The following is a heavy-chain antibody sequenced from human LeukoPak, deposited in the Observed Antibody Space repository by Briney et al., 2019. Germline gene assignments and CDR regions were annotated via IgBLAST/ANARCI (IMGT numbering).Heavy chain of an antibody. CDR3: AILKQLGGYYYGMDV. CDR2: INPNSGGT. D-gene: IGHD3-16*01. J-gene: IGHJ6*02. V-gene: IGHV1-2*06. Sequence: ASVNVSCKASGYTFTGYYMHWVRQAPGQGLEWMGRINPNSGGTDYAQKFQGRVTMTRDTSISTAYMELSRLRSDDTAVYYCAILKQLGGYYYGMDVWGQGTTVTVSS. CDR1: GYTFTGYY.